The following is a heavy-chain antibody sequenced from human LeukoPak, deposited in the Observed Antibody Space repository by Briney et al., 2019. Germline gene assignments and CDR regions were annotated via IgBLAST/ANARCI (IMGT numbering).Heavy chain of an antibody. CDR2: IRYDGSNK. CDR1: GFTFSSYG. J-gene: IGHJ5*02. D-gene: IGHD6-13*01. V-gene: IGHV3-30*02. CDR3: AREPGYSSSRWYNWFDP. Sequence: PGGSLRLSCAASGFTFSSYGMHWVRQAPGKGLEWVAFIRYDGSNKYYADSVKGRFTISRDNSKNTLYLQMNSLRAEDTAVYYCAREPGYSSSRWYNWFDPWGQGTLVTVSS.